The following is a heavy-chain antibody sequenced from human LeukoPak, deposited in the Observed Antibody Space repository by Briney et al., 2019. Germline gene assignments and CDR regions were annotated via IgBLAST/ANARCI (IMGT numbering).Heavy chain of an antibody. CDR2: ISSSSSYI. J-gene: IGHJ4*02. CDR3: ARGDYYGSGTPGY. CDR1: GFTFSSYS. Sequence: GGPLRLSCAASGFTFSSYSMNWVRQAPGKGLEWVSSISSSSSYIYYADSVKGRFTISRDNAKNSLYLQINSLRAEDTAVYYCARGDYYGSGTPGYWGQGTLVTVSS. V-gene: IGHV3-21*01. D-gene: IGHD3-10*01.